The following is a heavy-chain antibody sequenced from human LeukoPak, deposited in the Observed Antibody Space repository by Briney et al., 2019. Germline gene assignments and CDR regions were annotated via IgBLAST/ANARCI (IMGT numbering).Heavy chain of an antibody. CDR1: GYTFTSYY. CDR2: INPSGGST. V-gene: IGHV1-46*01. CDR3: AREKQLTGNYYYGMDV. J-gene: IGHJ6*02. Sequence: GASVKVSCKASGYTFTSYYMHWVRQAPGQGLEWMGIINPSGGSTSYAQKFQGRVTMTRDTSTSTVYMELSSLRSEDTAVYYCAREKQLTGNYYYGMDVWGQGTTVTVSS. D-gene: IGHD6-13*01.